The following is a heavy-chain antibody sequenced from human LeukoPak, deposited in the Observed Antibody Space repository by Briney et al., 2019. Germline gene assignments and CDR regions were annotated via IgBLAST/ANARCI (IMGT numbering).Heavy chain of an antibody. CDR3: VRIPNSAGFPNWFDP. J-gene: IGHJ5*02. CDR2: ISSSNDYI. CDR1: GFTFSTST. Sequence: GGSLRLSCAASGFTFSTSTMNWVRQAPGKGPEWVSSISSSNDYIYYADSVKGRFTISRDNAKNSLYLQMNSLGAEDTAVYYCVRIPNSAGFPNWFDPWGQGTLVTVSS. V-gene: IGHV3-21*01. D-gene: IGHD6-19*01.